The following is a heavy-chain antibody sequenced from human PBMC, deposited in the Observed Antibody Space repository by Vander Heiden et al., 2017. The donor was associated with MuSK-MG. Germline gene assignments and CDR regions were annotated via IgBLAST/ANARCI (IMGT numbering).Heavy chain of an antibody. V-gene: IGHV3-21*01. Sequence: EVQPVESGGGLVKPGGSLRLSCAASGFTFSSYSMNWVRQAPGKGLEWVSSISSSSSYIYYADSVKGRFTISRDNAKNSLYLQMNSLRAEDTAVYYCARVAGASGYYYYYYMDVWGKGTTGTVSS. J-gene: IGHJ6*03. D-gene: IGHD1-26*01. CDR1: GFTFSSYS. CDR3: ARVAGASGYYYYYYMDV. CDR2: ISSSSSYI.